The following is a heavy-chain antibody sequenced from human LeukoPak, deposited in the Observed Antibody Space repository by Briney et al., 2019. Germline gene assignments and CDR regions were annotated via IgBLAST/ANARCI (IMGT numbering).Heavy chain of an antibody. V-gene: IGHV4-59*01. D-gene: IGHD4-11*01. J-gene: IGHJ3*01. CDR3: AREQYLAYDVFGF. Sequence: SETLSLTCAVYGGSFSGYYWSWIRQPPGRGLEWIGYVHFSGTTSFNPSLKSRVTISVDTSKNQFSLRPSSVTAADTAVYYCAREQYLAYDVFGFWGQGTMVTVSS. CDR2: VHFSGTT. CDR1: GGSFSGYY.